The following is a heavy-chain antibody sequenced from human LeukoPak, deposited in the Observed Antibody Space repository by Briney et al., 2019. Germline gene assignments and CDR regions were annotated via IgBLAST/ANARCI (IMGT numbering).Heavy chain of an antibody. CDR3: AKDSVGNLADAFDI. V-gene: IGHV3-23*01. J-gene: IGHJ3*02. CDR2: ISGRGDST. D-gene: IGHD1-1*01. Sequence: PGGSLRLSRAASGFTFGNFAMTWVRQAPGKGLEWVSAISGRGDSTFYADSVKGRFTISRGNSKNMLYLQMSSLRAEDTALYYCAKDSVGNLADAFDIWGQGAMVTVSS. CDR1: GFTFGNFA.